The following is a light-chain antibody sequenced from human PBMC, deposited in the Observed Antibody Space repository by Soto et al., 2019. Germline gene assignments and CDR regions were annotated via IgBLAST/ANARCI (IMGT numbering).Light chain of an antibody. Sequence: QPVLTQPSSLSASPGASASLTCTLRSGINVGTYRIYWYQQKPGSPPQYLLRYKSDSDKQQGSGVPSRFSGSKDASANAGILLISGLQSEDEADYCCMIWHNSAVVFGGGTKLTVL. V-gene: IGLV5-45*03. J-gene: IGLJ2*01. CDR1: SGINVGTYR. CDR3: MIWHNSAVV. CDR2: YKSDSDK.